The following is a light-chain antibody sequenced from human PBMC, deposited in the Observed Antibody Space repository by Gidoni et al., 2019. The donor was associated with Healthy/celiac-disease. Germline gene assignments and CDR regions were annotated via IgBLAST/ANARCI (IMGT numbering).Light chain of an antibody. V-gene: IGKV1-5*03. CDR1: QSISSW. CDR2: KAS. CDR3: QQYNSYSPYN. J-gene: IGKJ2*01. Sequence: DIQMTQSPSTLSASVGDRVTITCRASQSISSWLAWYQQKPGKAPKLLIYKASSLESGVPSRFSGSGSGTEFTLTISSLQPDDFATYYCQQYNSYSPYNVGQGTKLEIK.